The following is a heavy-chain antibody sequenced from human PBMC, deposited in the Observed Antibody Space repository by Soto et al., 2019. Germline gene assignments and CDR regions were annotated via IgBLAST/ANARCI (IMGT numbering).Heavy chain of an antibody. CDR3: AKEGERRSSWYPGKYYYYYGMDV. J-gene: IGHJ6*02. V-gene: IGHV5-10-1*01. Sequence: GESLKISCTASGYSFPSYWIGWVRQMPGKGREWMGIVYPSDSYTNYSPSFQGHVTISADKSISTAYLQWSSLKASDTAMYYCAKEGERRSSWYPGKYYYYYGMDVWGQRTTVTVSS. D-gene: IGHD6-13*01. CDR2: VYPSDSYT. CDR1: GYSFPSYW.